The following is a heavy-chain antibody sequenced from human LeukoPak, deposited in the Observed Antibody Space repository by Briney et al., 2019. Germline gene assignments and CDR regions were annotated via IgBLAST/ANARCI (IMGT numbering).Heavy chain of an antibody. CDR2: INHNSGGT. J-gene: IGHJ5*02. V-gene: IGHV1-2*06. CDR3: PRDSPYDYADYWFDP. D-gene: IGHD4-17*01. Sequence: ASVKVSCKASGYTFTGYYMHWVRQAPGQGLEWMGRINHNSGGTNYAQKFHGRVTITRDTPISTAYMELSRLRSDDTAVYYCPRDSPYDYADYWFDPWGPGTLVTVSS. CDR1: GYTFTGYY.